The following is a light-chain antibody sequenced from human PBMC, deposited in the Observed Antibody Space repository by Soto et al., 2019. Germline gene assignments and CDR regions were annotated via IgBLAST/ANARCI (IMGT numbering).Light chain of an antibody. Sequence: DVVLTKSPHSSPASLVEGAATNSKCTHRVLYSYNNKNYLVWYQQKPGQPPKLLIYWAPTRASGVPDRFSGSGSGTDFTLTISSLQAEDVAVYYCQQYYSTPLTFGGGTKVDI. J-gene: IGKJ4*01. CDR3: QQYYSTPLT. CDR1: HRVLYSYNNKNY. CDR2: WAP. V-gene: IGKV4-1*01.